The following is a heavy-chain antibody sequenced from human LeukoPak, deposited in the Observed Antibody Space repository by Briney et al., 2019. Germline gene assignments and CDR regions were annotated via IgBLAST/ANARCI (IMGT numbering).Heavy chain of an antibody. CDR1: GFTFSDAW. J-gene: IGHJ4*02. Sequence: GGSLRLSCVGSGFTFSDAWISWVRQAPGKGLEWVGRIKSKIDGGTIDYAAPVKGRFSISRDDSRNTLYLQMNSLKTEDTAVYYCTTRRQDGCWGQGTLVTVS. D-gene: IGHD6-25*01. V-gene: IGHV3-15*01. CDR3: TTRRQDGC. CDR2: IKSKIDGGTI.